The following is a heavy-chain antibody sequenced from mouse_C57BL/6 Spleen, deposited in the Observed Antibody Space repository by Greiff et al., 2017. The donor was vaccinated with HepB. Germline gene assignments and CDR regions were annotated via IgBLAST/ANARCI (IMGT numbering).Heavy chain of an antibody. V-gene: IGHV1-61*01. J-gene: IGHJ4*01. Sequence: QVQLQQPGAELVRPGSSVKLSCKASGYTFTSYWMDWVKQRPGQGLEWIGNIYPSDSETHYNQKFKDKATLTVDKSSSTAYMQLSSLTSEDSAVYYCAREDGYYLYAMDYWGQGTSVTVSS. CDR3: AREDGYYLYAMDY. CDR2: IYPSDSET. D-gene: IGHD2-3*01. CDR1: GYTFTSYW.